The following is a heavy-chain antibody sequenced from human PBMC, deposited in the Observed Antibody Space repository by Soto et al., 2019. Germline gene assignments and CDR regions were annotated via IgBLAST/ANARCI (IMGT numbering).Heavy chain of an antibody. Sequence: QVPLVESGGGVVQPGRSLRLSCAASGFTFSSYAMHWVRQAPGKGLEWVAVISYDGSNKYYADSVKGRFTISRDNSKNTLYLQMNSLRAEDTAVYYCARDGQQLAYYYYGMDVWGQGTTVTVSS. CDR3: ARDGQQLAYYYYGMDV. CDR1: GFTFSSYA. J-gene: IGHJ6*02. D-gene: IGHD6-13*01. CDR2: ISYDGSNK. V-gene: IGHV3-30-3*01.